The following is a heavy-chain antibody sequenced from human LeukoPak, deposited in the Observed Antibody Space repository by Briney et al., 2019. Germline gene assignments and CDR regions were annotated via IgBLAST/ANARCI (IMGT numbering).Heavy chain of an antibody. V-gene: IGHV3-11*04. CDR3: ARIYYYGSGSGEY. J-gene: IGHJ4*02. Sequence: PGGSLRLSCEASGFTFIDYYMSWIRQAPGKGPEWVSYIGSNGGNIFYADSVKGRFTISRDNAKNALYLQLDSLRVEDTARYYCARIYYYGSGSGEYWGQGTMVTVSS. D-gene: IGHD3-10*01. CDR1: GFTFIDYY. CDR2: IGSNGGNI.